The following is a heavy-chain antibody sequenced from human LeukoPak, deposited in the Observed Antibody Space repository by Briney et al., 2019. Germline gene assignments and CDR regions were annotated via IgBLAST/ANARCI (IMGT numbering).Heavy chain of an antibody. CDR1: GYSISSGYY. D-gene: IGHD2/OR15-2a*01. V-gene: IGHV4-38-2*02. J-gene: IGHJ3*02. CDR3: ARDLSMGKILPDT. Sequence: PSETLSLTCTVSGYSISSGYYWGWIRRPPGKGLEWIGSIYHSGSTYYNPSLKSRVTISVDTSKNQFSLKLSSVTAADTAVYYCARDLSMGKILPDTWGQGTMVTVSS. CDR2: IYHSGST.